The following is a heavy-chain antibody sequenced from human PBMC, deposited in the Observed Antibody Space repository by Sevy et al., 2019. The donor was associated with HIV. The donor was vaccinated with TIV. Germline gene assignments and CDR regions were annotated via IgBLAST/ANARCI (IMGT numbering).Heavy chain of an antibody. CDR3: TNHYDTGGRLDYFDY. J-gene: IGHJ4*02. CDR1: GFTYSTDA. Sequence: GESLKISCAASGFTYSTDAMSWVRQAPGKGLEWVSAISASGDTIYYADSVKGRFTISRDKSESTLYLQMNSLRAEDTAIYYCTNHYDTGGRLDYFDYWGQGTLVTVSS. CDR2: ISASGDTI. V-gene: IGHV3-23*01. D-gene: IGHD3-22*01.